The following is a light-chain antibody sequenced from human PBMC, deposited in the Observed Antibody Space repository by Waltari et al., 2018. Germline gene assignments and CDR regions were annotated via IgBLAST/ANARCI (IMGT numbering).Light chain of an antibody. V-gene: IGKV3-20*01. CDR2: EAT. CDR3: QKYGTLPAT. Sequence: GRATLSCRASQSVGRFLAWYQQKLGQAPRLLIYEATSRATGIPDRFSGSGFGTDFSLIISRLEPEDFAVYYCQKYGTLPATFGQGTKVEIK. CDR1: QSVGRF. J-gene: IGKJ1*01.